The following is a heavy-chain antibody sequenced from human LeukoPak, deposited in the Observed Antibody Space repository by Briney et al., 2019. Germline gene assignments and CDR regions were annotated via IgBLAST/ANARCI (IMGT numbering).Heavy chain of an antibody. CDR2: SSYTGATT. V-gene: IGHV3-30*18. CDR3: AKEADIYTWGTYRGAFDY. CDR1: RFTFSNYG. Sequence: QPGGSLRLSCAASRFTFSNYGMHWVRQAPGKGLEWVAVSSYTGATTYYADSVQGRFTISRDNSKNTLYLQMNSLKAEDTAIYYCAKEADIYTWGTYRGAFDYWGRGTLVTVSS. D-gene: IGHD3-16*02. J-gene: IGHJ4*02.